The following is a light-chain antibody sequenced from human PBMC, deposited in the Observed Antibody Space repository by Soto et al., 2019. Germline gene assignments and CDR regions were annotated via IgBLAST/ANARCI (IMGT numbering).Light chain of an antibody. CDR3: SSYTSSSTGV. Sequence: QSALTQPASVSGSPGQSITISCTGTSSDVGGYNYVSWYQQHPGKAPKLMIYDVSNRPSGVSNRFSGSKSGNTASLTISGLQAVDEADYYCSSYTSSSTGVFGGGTKVTVL. J-gene: IGLJ2*01. CDR1: SSDVGGYNY. CDR2: DVS. V-gene: IGLV2-14*01.